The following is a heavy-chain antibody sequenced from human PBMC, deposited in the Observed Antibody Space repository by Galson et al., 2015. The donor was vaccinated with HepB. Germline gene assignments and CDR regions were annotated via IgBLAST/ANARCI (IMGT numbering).Heavy chain of an antibody. CDR2: IYWNDDK. Sequence: PALVKPTQTLTLTCTFSGFSLSTSGVGVGWIRQPPGKALEWLALIYWNDDKRYSPSLKSRLTITKDTSKNQVVLTMTNMDPVDTATYYCAHPIFHSSSWYGEEPYFDYWGQGTLGTVSS. J-gene: IGHJ4*02. CDR3: AHPIFHSSSWYGEEPYFDY. V-gene: IGHV2-5*01. D-gene: IGHD6-13*01. CDR1: GFSLSTSGVG.